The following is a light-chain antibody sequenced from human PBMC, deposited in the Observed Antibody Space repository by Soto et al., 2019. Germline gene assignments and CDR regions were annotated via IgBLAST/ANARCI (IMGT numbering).Light chain of an antibody. V-gene: IGLV1-44*01. CDR2: SDN. CDR3: AAWDDSLNGLL. J-gene: IGLJ3*02. CDR1: NSNIGDNS. Sequence: QSVLTQPPSASGTPGQVFTISCSGSNSNIGDNSVNWYQQLPGTALKLLIYSDNRRPSGVPDRFSGSKSGTSASLAISGLQSEDEAEYYCAAWDDSLNGLLFGGGTKLTVL.